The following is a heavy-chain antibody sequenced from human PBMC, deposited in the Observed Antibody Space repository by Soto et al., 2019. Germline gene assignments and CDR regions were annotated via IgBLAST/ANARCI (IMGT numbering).Heavy chain of an antibody. Sequence: QVQLVQSGAEVKKPGASVKVSCKASGYTFTSYGISWVRQAPGQGLEWMGWISAYNGNTNYAQKLQGRVTMTTDTSTSTAYMGVTSMRSDDTAVDYCARTRRRDIVLMVYAILSGAAFDIWGQGTMVTVSS. V-gene: IGHV1-18*01. D-gene: IGHD2-8*01. CDR1: GYTFTSYG. CDR3: ARTRRRDIVLMVYAILSGAAFDI. CDR2: ISAYNGNT. J-gene: IGHJ3*02.